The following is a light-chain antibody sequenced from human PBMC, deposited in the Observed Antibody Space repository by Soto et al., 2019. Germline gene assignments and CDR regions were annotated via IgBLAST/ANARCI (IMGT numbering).Light chain of an antibody. J-gene: IGLJ1*01. V-gene: IGLV3-21*02. CDR2: DDS. CDR1: NIGGKG. CDR3: QVLDGGTDQNDV. Sequence: SYELTQPPSVSVAPGQTATITCGGHNIGGKGVHWYQQRPGQAPVVVVYDDSDRPSGIPERFSGSNSGNTATLTITSVEAGDEADYFCQVLDGGTDQNDVFGPGTKLTVL.